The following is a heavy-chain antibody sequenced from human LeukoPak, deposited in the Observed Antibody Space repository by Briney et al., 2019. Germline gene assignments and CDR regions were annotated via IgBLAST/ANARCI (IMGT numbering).Heavy chain of an antibody. J-gene: IGHJ4*02. Sequence: SETLSLTCTVSGGSISSYYWSWIRQPPGKGLEWIGYIYYSGSTNYNPSLKSRVTISVDTSKNQFSLKLSSVTAADTAVYYCARDRGSGCDYWGQGTLVTVSS. CDR1: GGSISSYY. CDR2: IYYSGST. CDR3: ARDRGSGCDY. V-gene: IGHV4-59*01. D-gene: IGHD6-19*01.